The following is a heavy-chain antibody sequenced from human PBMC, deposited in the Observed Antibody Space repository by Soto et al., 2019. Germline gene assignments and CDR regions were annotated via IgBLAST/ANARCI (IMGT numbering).Heavy chain of an antibody. CDR1: GYTFTTYG. CDR2: ISAYSGKT. CDR3: ARGPYLGDHQY. Sequence: QVQLVQSGGEVKKPGASVKDSCKTSGYTFTTYGISWVRQAPGQGLEWVGWISAYSGKTHYAQKFQGKVTMTTDTPTNTAYLELRSLRSDDTAVYYCARGPYLGDHQYWGQGTLVTVSS. J-gene: IGHJ4*02. D-gene: IGHD3-16*01. V-gene: IGHV1-18*01.